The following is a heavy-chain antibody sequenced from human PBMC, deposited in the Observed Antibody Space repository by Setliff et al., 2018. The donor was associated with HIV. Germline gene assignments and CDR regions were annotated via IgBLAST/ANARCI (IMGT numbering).Heavy chain of an antibody. Sequence: GASVKVSCKASGYSFTGYYMHWVRQAPGQGLEWMGRINPNSGDTNYAQMCQGRVTMTTDTSTSTAYMELRSLRSDDTAVYYCARAIRWRYCSSTSCSDAFDIWGQGTMVTVSS. CDR2: INPNSGDT. CDR1: GYSFTGYY. V-gene: IGHV1-2*06. CDR3: ARAIRWRYCSSTSCSDAFDI. J-gene: IGHJ3*02. D-gene: IGHD2-2*01.